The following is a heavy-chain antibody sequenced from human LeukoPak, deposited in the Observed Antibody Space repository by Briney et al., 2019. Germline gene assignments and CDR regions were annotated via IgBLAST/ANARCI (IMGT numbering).Heavy chain of an antibody. Sequence: SETLSLTCAVYGGSFSGYYWSWIRQPPGKGLEWIGEINRSGSTNYNPSLKSRVTISVDTSKNQFSLKLSSVTAADTAVYYCARGPDGDNTFDYWGQGTLVTVSS. CDR1: GGSFSGYY. CDR2: INRSGST. CDR3: ARGPDGDNTFDY. D-gene: IGHD4-17*01. V-gene: IGHV4-34*01. J-gene: IGHJ4*02.